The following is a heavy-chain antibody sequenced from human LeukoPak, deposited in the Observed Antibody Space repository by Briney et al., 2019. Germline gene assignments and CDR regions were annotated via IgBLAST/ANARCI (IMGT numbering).Heavy chain of an antibody. Sequence: SETLSLTCAVYGGSFSGYYWSWSRQPPGRGLEWIGEINHSGSTNYNPSLKSRVTISVDTSKNQFSLKLSSVTAADTAVYYCARVAKYYDFWSGSSGNWYFDLWGRGTLFTVSS. CDR2: INHSGST. CDR3: ARVAKYYDFWSGSSGNWYFDL. J-gene: IGHJ2*01. D-gene: IGHD3-3*01. CDR1: GGSFSGYY. V-gene: IGHV4-34*01.